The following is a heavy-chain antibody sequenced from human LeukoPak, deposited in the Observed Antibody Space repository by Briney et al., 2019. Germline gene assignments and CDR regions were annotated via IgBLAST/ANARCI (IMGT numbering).Heavy chain of an antibody. CDR1: GFAFSSYW. V-gene: IGHV3-7*01. J-gene: IGHJ6*03. CDR2: IKQDGSEK. CDR3: ARVVTAWSMDV. Sequence: PGGCLRLSCAASGFAFSSYWMSWFRQAPGQGLEWVANIKQDGSEKFYADSVTGRFTVSRDNAENSLFLQMNSLRAEDTALYYCARVVTAWSMDVWGKGTTVTVSS. D-gene: IGHD2-21*02.